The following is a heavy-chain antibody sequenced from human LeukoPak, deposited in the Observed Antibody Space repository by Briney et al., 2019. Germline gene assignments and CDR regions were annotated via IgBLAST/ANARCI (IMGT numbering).Heavy chain of an antibody. D-gene: IGHD1-26*01. V-gene: IGHV3-7*03. Sequence: HSGRSLRLPCAASGLIFSRDGMHWVRQAPGKGLEWVASIKQDESEKYYVDSVKGRFTTSRDNAKSSLYLQMNALRGEDTAVYYCARLVGDVTTWDCWGQGTLVTVSS. CDR3: ARLVGDVTTWDC. J-gene: IGHJ4*02. CDR1: GLIFSRDG. CDR2: IKQDESEK.